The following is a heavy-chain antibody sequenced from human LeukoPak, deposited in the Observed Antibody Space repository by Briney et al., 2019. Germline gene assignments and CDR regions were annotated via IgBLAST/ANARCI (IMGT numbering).Heavy chain of an antibody. D-gene: IGHD6-13*01. V-gene: IGHV4-61*08. J-gene: IGHJ4*02. CDR3: AASSSSWYWTIDY. CDR1: GGSISSGGYY. Sequence: SQTLSLTCTVSGGSISSGGYYWSWIRQPPGKGLEWIGYIYYSGSTNYNPSLKSRVTISVDTSKDQFSLKLSSATAADTAVYYCAASSSSWYWTIDYWGQGTLVTVSS. CDR2: IYYSGST.